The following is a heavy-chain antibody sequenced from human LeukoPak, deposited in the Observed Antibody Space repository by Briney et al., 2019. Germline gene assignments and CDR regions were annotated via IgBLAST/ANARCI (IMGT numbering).Heavy chain of an antibody. CDR1: GGSISSGDYY. Sequence: SETLSLTCTVSGGSISSGDYYWSWIRQPPGKGLEWIGYIYYSGSTYYNPSLKSRVTISVDTSKNQFSLKLSSVTAADTAAYYCARGRYYGSGSPPDYAFDIWGQGTMVTVSS. CDR3: ARGRYYGSGSPPDYAFDI. V-gene: IGHV4-30-4*01. D-gene: IGHD3-10*01. CDR2: IYYSGST. J-gene: IGHJ3*02.